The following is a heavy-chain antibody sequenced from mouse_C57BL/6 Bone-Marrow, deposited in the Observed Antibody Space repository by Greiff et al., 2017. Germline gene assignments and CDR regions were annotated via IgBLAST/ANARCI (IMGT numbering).Heavy chain of an antibody. CDR2: IYPGDGDT. V-gene: IGHV1-82*01. Sequence: QVQLQQSGPELVQPGASVKISCKASGYAFSSSWMNWVKQRPGKGLEWIGRIYPGDGDTNYNGKFKGKATLTADTSSSPAYMQLRRLTSEDSAVYFCASWNYYDGYYVDYWGQGTTLTVSS. CDR1: GYAFSSSW. CDR3: ASWNYYDGYYVDY. J-gene: IGHJ2*01. D-gene: IGHD2-3*01.